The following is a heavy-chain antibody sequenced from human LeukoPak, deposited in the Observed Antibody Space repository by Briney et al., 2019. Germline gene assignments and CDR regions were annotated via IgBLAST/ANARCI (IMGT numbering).Heavy chain of an antibody. Sequence: GGSLRLSCAASGFTFSNYWMSWIRQAPGKGLEWEAHINEDGGDKYYVESVKGRFTISRDNAKNSLYLQMNSLRAEDTAVYYCVSWAGKYYESSDYSLAPSNSWGQGTLVTVSS. D-gene: IGHD3-22*01. V-gene: IGHV3-7*01. J-gene: IGHJ5*02. CDR3: VSWAGKYYESSDYSLAPSNS. CDR2: INEDGGDK. CDR1: GFTFSNYW.